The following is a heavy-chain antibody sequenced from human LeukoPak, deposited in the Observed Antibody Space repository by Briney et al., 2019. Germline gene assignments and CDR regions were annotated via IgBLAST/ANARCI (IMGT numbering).Heavy chain of an antibody. CDR2: IIPILGIA. Sequence: GSSVKVSCKASGGTFSSYAISWVRQAPGQGLEWMGRIIPILGIANYAQKFQGRVTITADKSTSTAYMELSSLRSEDTAVYYCARDIGYDDAFDIWGQGTMVTVSS. D-gene: IGHD3-3*01. V-gene: IGHV1-69*04. CDR3: ARDIGYDDAFDI. CDR1: GGTFSSYA. J-gene: IGHJ3*02.